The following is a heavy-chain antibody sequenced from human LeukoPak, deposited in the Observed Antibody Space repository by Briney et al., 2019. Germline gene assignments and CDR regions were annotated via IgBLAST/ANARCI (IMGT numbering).Heavy chain of an antibody. D-gene: IGHD1-26*01. CDR1: GGSVSSSGSY. Sequence: SETLSLTCTVSGGSVSSSGSYWGWIRQPPGKGLEWIGSIYYSGTTYYNPSLKSRVTISVDTAKNQFSLKLTSVTAADTAVYYCAKMGSANFDYWGQGTLVTVSS. CDR3: AKMGSANFDY. J-gene: IGHJ4*02. CDR2: IYYSGTT. V-gene: IGHV4-39*01.